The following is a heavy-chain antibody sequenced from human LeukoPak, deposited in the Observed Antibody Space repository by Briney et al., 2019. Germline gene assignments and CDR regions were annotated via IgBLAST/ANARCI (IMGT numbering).Heavy chain of an antibody. D-gene: IGHD3-10*01. CDR1: GGSFSGYY. J-gene: IGHJ3*02. CDR3: ARSVTMVRGVSRPASIYTRQNAFDI. Sequence: SETLSLTCAVYGGSFSGYYWSWIRQPPGKGLEWIGEINHSGSTNYNPSLKSRVTISVDTSKNQFSLKLSSVTAADTAVYYCARSVTMVRGVSRPASIYTRQNAFDIWGQGTMVTLSS. V-gene: IGHV4-34*01. CDR2: INHSGST.